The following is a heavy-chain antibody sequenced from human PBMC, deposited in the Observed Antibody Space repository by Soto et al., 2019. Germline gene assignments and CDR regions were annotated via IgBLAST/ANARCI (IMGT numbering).Heavy chain of an antibody. D-gene: IGHD2-2*01. CDR3: AREMGYCSSTSCYFSWFDP. CDR2: IIPILGIA. V-gene: IGHV1-69*04. Sequence: GASVKVSCKASGGTFSSYTISWVRQAPGQGLEWMGRIIPILGIANYAQKFQGRVTITADKSTSTAYMELSSLRSEDTAVYYCAREMGYCSSTSCYFSWFDPWGQGTLVTVSS. J-gene: IGHJ5*02. CDR1: GGTFSSYT.